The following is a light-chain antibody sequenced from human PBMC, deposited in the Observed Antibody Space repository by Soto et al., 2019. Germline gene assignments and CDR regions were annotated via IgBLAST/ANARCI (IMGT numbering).Light chain of an antibody. V-gene: IGKV3-11*01. Sequence: EIVLTQSPVTLSLSPGDRATLSCRASQTVSTYLAWYQQKPGQAPRLLIYDASNRATGIPARFSGSGSGTDFTLTISTLKPEDFVVYYGQQRNNWPPDITFGQGTRLDIK. J-gene: IGKJ5*01. CDR2: DAS. CDR3: QQRNNWPPDIT. CDR1: QTVSTY.